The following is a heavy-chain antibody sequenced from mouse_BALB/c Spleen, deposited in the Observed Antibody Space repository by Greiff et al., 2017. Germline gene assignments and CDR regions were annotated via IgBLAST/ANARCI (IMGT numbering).Heavy chain of an antibody. CDR2: ISYSGST. J-gene: IGHJ3*01. Sequence: EVQLVESGPGLVKPSQSLSLTCTVTGYSITSDYAWNWIRQFPGNKLEWMGYISYSGSTSYNPSLKSRISITRDTSKNQFFLQLNSVTTEDTATYYCARFDGYSFAYWGQGTLVTVSA. CDR1: GYSITSDYA. CDR3: ARFDGYSFAY. V-gene: IGHV3-2*02. D-gene: IGHD2-3*01.